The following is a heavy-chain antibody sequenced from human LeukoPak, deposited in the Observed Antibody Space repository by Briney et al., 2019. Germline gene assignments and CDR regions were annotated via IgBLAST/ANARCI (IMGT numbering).Heavy chain of an antibody. CDR2: MYTNSGNT. J-gene: IGHJ5*02. D-gene: IGHD3-10*01. CDR3: ARGRGPRSRITMVRGVGIWFDP. CDR1: RYTLTRHD. Sequence: GASVKVSCKASRYTLTRHDINWVRQATGHGLEWMGWMYTNSGNTGYAQKFQGRVTMTRNTSISTAYMELSSLRSEDTAVYYCARGRGPRSRITMVRGVGIWFDPWGQGTLVTVSS. V-gene: IGHV1-8*01.